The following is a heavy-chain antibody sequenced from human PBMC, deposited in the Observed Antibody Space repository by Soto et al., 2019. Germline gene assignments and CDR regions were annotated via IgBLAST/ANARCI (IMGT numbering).Heavy chain of an antibody. V-gene: IGHV4-34*01. CDR3: AKEIRGVVGPSGEI. Sequence: PSETLSLTSAGFGGSFGGYYWRGFRQPPGKGLEWIGTIYYNGSTSYNPSLESRVTISVDTSNNQFSLKLTSVTAADTAVYYCAKEIRGVVGPSGEIWGQGTMVT. CDR2: IYYNGST. J-gene: IGHJ3*02. D-gene: IGHD2-21*01. CDR1: GGSFGGYY.